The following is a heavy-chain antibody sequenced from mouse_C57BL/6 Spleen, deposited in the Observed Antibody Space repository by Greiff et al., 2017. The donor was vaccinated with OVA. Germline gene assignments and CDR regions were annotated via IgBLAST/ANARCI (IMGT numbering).Heavy chain of an antibody. Sequence: QVQLQQPGAELVKPGASVKVSCKASGYTFTSYWMHWVKQRPGQGLEWIGRIHPSDSDTNYNQKFKGKATLTVDKSSSTAYMQLSSLTSEDSAVYYCASYDCGSSYLAWFAYWGQGTLVTVSA. D-gene: IGHD1-1*01. CDR1: GYTFTSYW. CDR3: ASYDCGSSYLAWFAY. V-gene: IGHV1-74*01. CDR2: IHPSDSDT. J-gene: IGHJ3*01.